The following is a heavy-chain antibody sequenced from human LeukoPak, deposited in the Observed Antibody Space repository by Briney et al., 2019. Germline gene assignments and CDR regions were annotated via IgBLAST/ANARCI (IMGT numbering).Heavy chain of an antibody. Sequence: QPGGSLRLSCAASEFTFDDYAMHWVRQAPGKGLEWVSGISWNSGNIGYADSVKGRFTISRDNAKNSLYLRMNSLRAEDTALYYCAKGLRSLEWLFDDGFDIWGQGTMVTVSS. CDR2: ISWNSGNI. V-gene: IGHV3-9*01. J-gene: IGHJ3*02. CDR1: EFTFDDYA. D-gene: IGHD3-3*01. CDR3: AKGLRSLEWLFDDGFDI.